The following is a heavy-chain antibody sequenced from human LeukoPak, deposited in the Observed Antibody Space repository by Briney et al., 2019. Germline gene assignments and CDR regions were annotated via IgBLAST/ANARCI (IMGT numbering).Heavy chain of an antibody. Sequence: GGSLRLSCAASGFTLSTYWMHWVRQAPGKGLVWVSRINSDGTTTTYADSVKGRFTISRDNAKNTLYLQMNSLRAEDTAVYYCARPLYMHASPFDYWGQVTLVTVSS. CDR1: GFTLSTYW. CDR2: INSDGTTT. J-gene: IGHJ4*02. D-gene: IGHD2-2*02. V-gene: IGHV3-74*01. CDR3: ARPLYMHASPFDY.